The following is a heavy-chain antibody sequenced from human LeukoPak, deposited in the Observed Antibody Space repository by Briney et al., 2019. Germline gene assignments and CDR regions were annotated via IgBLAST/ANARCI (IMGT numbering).Heavy chain of an antibody. CDR3: TKGGVATVGGAKYAMDV. J-gene: IGHJ6*02. D-gene: IGHD5-12*01. V-gene: IGHV3-43*02. CDR1: GFIFDDYA. CDR2: ITGDGAGT. Sequence: PGGSLRLSCAASGFIFDDYAMHWVRQAPGKGLEWVSLITGDGAGTYYEDSVRGRFTISRDNSKNSLYLIMNSLRTEDTALYYFTKGGVATVGGAKYAMDVWGQGTTVTVSS.